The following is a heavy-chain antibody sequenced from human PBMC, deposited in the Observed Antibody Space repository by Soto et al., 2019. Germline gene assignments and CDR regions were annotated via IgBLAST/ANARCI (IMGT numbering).Heavy chain of an antibody. J-gene: IGHJ4*02. Sequence: GGSLRLSCAASGFTFSSYWMHWVRQAPGKGLVWVSRINSDESSTSYADSVKGRFTISRDNAKNTLYLQMNSLRSEDTAVYYCARDRSGPYYFDYWGQGTLVTVSS. CDR3: ARDRSGPYYFDY. D-gene: IGHD3-3*01. V-gene: IGHV3-74*01. CDR2: INSDESST. CDR1: GFTFSSYW.